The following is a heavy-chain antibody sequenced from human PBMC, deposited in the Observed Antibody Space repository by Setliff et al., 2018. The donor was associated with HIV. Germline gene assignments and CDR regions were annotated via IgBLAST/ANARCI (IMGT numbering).Heavy chain of an antibody. CDR1: GYTFTIYP. CDR3: ARVQTMAVAGTQYYYMDV. V-gene: IGHV1-18*01. J-gene: IGHJ6*03. D-gene: IGHD6-19*01. Sequence: ASVKVSCKASGYTFTIYPINWVRQAPGQGLEWMGSISGYNGNTNYAQKFQGRVSIARDTSASTAYMELSSLRSEDTAVYYCARVQTMAVAGTQYYYMDVWGKGTTVTVSS. CDR2: ISGYNGNT.